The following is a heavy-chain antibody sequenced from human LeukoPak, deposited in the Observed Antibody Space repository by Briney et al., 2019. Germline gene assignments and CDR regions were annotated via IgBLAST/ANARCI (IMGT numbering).Heavy chain of an antibody. J-gene: IGHJ4*02. CDR2: ISAYNGNT. Sequence: ASVKVSCKGSGYTFTSYGISWVRQAPGQGLEWRGGISAYNGNTNYAQKLQARVTITTDTSTSTAYMDLSSLRSDDTAVYYCATDLPCSCCYWGFHFWGQGTLVTVSS. V-gene: IGHV1-18*01. CDR3: ATDLPCSCCYWGFHF. D-gene: IGHD2-15*01. CDR1: GYTFTSYG.